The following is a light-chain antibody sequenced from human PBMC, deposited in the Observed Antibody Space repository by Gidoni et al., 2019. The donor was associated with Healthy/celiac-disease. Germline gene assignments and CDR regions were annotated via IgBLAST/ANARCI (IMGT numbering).Light chain of an antibody. V-gene: IGKV3-15*01. Sequence: ELVMTPSPATLSVSPGERATLSCRASQSFSSNLAWYQQKPGQAPRLLIYGASTRATGIPARFSGSGSGTEFTLTISSLQSEDFAVYYCQQYNNWPFTFGPGTKVDIK. CDR2: GAS. CDR3: QQYNNWPFT. J-gene: IGKJ3*01. CDR1: QSFSSN.